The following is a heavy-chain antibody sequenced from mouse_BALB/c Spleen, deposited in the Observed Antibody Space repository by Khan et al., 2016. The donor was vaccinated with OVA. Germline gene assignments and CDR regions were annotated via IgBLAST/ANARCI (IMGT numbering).Heavy chain of an antibody. CDR2: INPGSGGT. J-gene: IGHJ3*01. CDR3: SRSGYGFGAY. Sequence: QVQLQQSGAELVRPGTSAKVSCKASGYAFTNYLIEWVKQRPGQGLEWIGVINPGSGGTNYNEKFKDKATLTADKSSSTAYMQLSSLTSDDSAVYFCSRSGYGFGAYWGPGTLVTVSA. D-gene: IGHD3-2*02. V-gene: IGHV1-54*01. CDR1: GYAFTNYL.